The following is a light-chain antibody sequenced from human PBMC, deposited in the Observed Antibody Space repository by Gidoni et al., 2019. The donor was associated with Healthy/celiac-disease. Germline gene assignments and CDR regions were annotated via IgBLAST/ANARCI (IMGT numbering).Light chain of an antibody. J-gene: IGKJ2*01. Sequence: ESVLTKSPGTLSLSPGERATLSCRASQSVSSSYLAWYQQKPGQAPRLLIYGASSRATGIPDRFSGSGSGTDFTLTISRLEPEDFAVYYCQQYGSSHTFGQGTKLEIK. CDR3: QQYGSSHT. V-gene: IGKV3-20*01. CDR1: QSVSSSY. CDR2: GAS.